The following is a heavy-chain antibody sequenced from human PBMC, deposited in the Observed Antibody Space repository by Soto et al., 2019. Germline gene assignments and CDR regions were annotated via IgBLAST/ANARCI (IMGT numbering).Heavy chain of an antibody. Sequence: QITLKESGPTLVKVTQTLTLTCTFSGFSLSTSGVGVAWSRQPPGKALEWLALIYWDDDNRYSPSLKSRLTITKDTSKNSVVLTMTNMDPVDTATYYCAHALIRRSTYCYGMDVWGQGTTVTVSS. J-gene: IGHJ6*02. CDR1: GFSLSTSGVG. CDR2: IYWDDDN. V-gene: IGHV2-5*02. D-gene: IGHD4-17*01. CDR3: AHALIRRSTYCYGMDV.